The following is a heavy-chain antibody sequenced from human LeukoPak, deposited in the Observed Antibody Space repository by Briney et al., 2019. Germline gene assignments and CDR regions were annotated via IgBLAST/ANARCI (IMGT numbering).Heavy chain of an antibody. J-gene: IGHJ4*02. CDR2: INHSGST. D-gene: IGHD6-13*01. CDR3: ARGSIWQQQLAKTVLDY. V-gene: IGHV4-34*01. Sequence: PSETLCLTCAVYGGSFSGCYWSWIRQPPGKGLEWIGEINHSGSTNYNPSLKSRVTISVDTSKNQFSLKLSSVTAADTAVYYCARGSIWQQQLAKTVLDYWGQGTLVTVSS. CDR1: GGSFSGCY.